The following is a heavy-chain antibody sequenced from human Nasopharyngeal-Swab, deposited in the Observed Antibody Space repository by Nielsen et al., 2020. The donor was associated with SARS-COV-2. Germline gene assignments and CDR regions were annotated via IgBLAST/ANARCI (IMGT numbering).Heavy chain of an antibody. V-gene: IGHV3-23*01. CDR2: ISGSGGST. CDR1: GFTFSSYA. CDR3: AKDVRGSGSLGCMDV. Sequence: GGSLRLSCAASGFTFSSYAMSWVRQVPGKGLEWVSAISGSGGSTYYADSVKGRFTISRDNSKNTLYLQMNSLRAEDTAVYYCAKDVRGSGSLGCMDVWGQGTTVTVSS. J-gene: IGHJ6*02. D-gene: IGHD3-10*01.